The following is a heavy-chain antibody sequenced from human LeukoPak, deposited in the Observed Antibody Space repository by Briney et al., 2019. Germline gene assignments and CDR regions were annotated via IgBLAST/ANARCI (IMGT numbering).Heavy chain of an antibody. V-gene: IGHV3-23*01. J-gene: IGHJ6*02. CDR2: ISTASST. D-gene: IGHD3-3*01. CDR3: AKDWSYYYGMDV. CDR1: GFAFNTYA. Sequence: GGSLRLSCAASGFAFNTYAMSWVRQAPGKGLQWVSAISTASSTYYAGSVRGRFTISRDNSKNTVYLQMNSLRAEDTAVYYCAKDWSYYYGMDVWGQGTTVTVSS.